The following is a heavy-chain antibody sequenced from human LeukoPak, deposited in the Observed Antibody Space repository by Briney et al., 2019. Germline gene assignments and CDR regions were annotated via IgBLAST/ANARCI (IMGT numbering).Heavy chain of an antibody. CDR2: IYYSGST. CDR3: ARTGRGVDY. D-gene: IGHD3-10*01. J-gene: IGHJ4*02. Sequence: NPSETLSLTCAVYGGSFSGYYWSWIRQPPGKGLEWIGYIYYSGSTNYNPSLKSRVTISVDTSKNQFSLKLSSVTAADTAVYYCARTGRGVDYWGQGTLVTVSS. CDR1: GGSFSGYY. V-gene: IGHV4-59*08.